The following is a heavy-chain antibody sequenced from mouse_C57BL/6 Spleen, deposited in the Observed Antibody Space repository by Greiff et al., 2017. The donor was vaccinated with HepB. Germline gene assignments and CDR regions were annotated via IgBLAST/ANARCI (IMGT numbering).Heavy chain of an antibody. D-gene: IGHD1-1*01. CDR3: TTAVVAKGFDY. CDR2: IDPENGDT. V-gene: IGHV14-4*01. CDR1: GFNIKDDY. Sequence: EVQLQESGAELVRPGASVKLSCTASGFNIKDDYMHWVKQRPEQGLEWIGWIDPENGDTEYASKFQGKATITADTSSNTAYLQLSILTSEDTAVYYCTTAVVAKGFDYWGQGTTLTVSS. J-gene: IGHJ2*01.